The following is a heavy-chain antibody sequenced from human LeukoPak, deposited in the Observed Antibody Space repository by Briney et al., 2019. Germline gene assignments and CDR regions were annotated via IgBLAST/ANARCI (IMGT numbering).Heavy chain of an antibody. V-gene: IGHV4-61*02. CDR2: IYTSGST. CDR3: AREGMITFGGGIGD. CDR1: GGSIISGSYY. D-gene: IGHD3-16*02. J-gene: IGHJ4*02. Sequence: SETLSLTCTVSGGSIISGSYYWSWIRQPAGKGLEWIGRIYTSGSTNYNPSLKSRVTISVDTSKNQFSLKLSSVTAADTAVYYCAREGMITFGGGIGDWGQGTLVTVSS.